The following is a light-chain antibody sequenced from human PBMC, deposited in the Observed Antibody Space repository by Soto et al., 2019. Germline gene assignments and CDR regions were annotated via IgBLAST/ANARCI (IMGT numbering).Light chain of an antibody. J-gene: IGKJ1*01. Sequence: DIQITQSPLSLSAYLVDIVTITCRASQSLSRDLNWYLQKPGKSPNLLIYAASTLESGVPSRFSGSGSGTDFTLTISSLQPEDFATYYCQQSYSTPRAFGQGTKVDIK. CDR1: QSLSRD. V-gene: IGKV1-39*01. CDR2: AAS. CDR3: QQSYSTPRA.